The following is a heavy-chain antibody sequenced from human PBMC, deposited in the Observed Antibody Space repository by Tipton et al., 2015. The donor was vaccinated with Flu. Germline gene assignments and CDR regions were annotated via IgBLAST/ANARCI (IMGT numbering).Heavy chain of an antibody. V-gene: IGHV4-61*02. CDR1: GGSISSGSYY. Sequence: TLSLTCTVSGGSISSGSYYWSWIRQPAGKGLEWIGRIYTSGSTNYNPSLKSRVTISVDTSKNQFSLKLSSVTAADTAVYYCARVPSYYDSSGYYYAFDYWGQGTLVTVSS. CDR2: IYTSGST. D-gene: IGHD3-22*01. CDR3: ARVPSYYDSSGYYYAFDY. J-gene: IGHJ4*02.